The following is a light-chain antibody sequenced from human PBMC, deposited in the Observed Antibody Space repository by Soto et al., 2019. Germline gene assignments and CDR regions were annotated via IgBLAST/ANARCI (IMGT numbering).Light chain of an antibody. CDR3: MQGIQTPPS. J-gene: IGKJ1*01. CDR1: QSLLNSDGYNY. CDR2: LGS. Sequence: DIVMTQSPLSLPVTPGEPASISCTSNQSLLNSDGYNYLDWYLQKPGQSPQVLIFLGSYRASGVPDRFSGSGSGTEFTLKISRVAAEDVGVYFCMQGIQTPPSFGRGTRVVI. V-gene: IGKV2-28*01.